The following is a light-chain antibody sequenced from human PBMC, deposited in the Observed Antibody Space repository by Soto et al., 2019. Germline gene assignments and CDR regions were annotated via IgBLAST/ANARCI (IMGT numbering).Light chain of an antibody. V-gene: IGKV1-5*03. Sequence: DIQMTQSPSTLSGSVGDRVTITCRASQTISSWLAWYQQKPGKAPKLLIYKASTLTSGVPSRFSGSGSGTEFTLTISSLQPDDFATYYCQHYNSYSEAFDQGTKVELK. CDR3: QHYNSYSEA. CDR2: KAS. CDR1: QTISSW. J-gene: IGKJ1*01.